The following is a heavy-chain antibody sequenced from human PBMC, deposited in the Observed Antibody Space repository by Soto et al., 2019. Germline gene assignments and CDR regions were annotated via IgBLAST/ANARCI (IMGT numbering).Heavy chain of an antibody. J-gene: IGHJ5*01. V-gene: IGHV3-7*01. Sequence: GGSLRLSCAASGLTFSAYWMTWVRQAPGKGLEWAANINPDGSEKNYVDSVKGRFTLFRDNAKNSLYLQMNSLRAEDTATYYCAMPRGGTGRIHSWFVSWGKGSLGTVSS. CDR1: GLTFSAYW. CDR3: AMPRGGTGRIHSWFVS. CDR2: INPDGSEK. D-gene: IGHD3-10*01.